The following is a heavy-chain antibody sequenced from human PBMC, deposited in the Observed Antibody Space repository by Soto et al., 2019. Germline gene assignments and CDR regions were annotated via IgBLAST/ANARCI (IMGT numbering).Heavy chain of an antibody. Sequence: ASVKVSCKASGYTFTSYGISWVRQAPGQGLEWMGWISAYNGNTNYAQKFQGRVTMTRDTSISTAYMELSSLTSEDTAVYYCAKGPRNWGFDHWGQGTLVTVSS. V-gene: IGHV1-18*01. CDR2: ISAYNGNT. J-gene: IGHJ4*02. CDR1: GYTFTSYG. D-gene: IGHD7-27*01. CDR3: AKGPRNWGFDH.